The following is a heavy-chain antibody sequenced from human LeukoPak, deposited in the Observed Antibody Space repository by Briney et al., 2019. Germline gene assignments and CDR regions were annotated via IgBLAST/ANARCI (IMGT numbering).Heavy chain of an antibody. D-gene: IGHD2-21*01. J-gene: IGHJ3*02. Sequence: SQTLSLTCAISGDSVSSNSAAWNWIRQSPSSGLEWLGRTYYRSKWYNDYAVSVKSRITINPDTSKNQFSLQLNSVTPEDTAVYYCARDRVVIVPFGIDAFDIWGQGTMVTVSS. CDR2: TYYRSKWYN. CDR3: ARDRVVIVPFGIDAFDI. CDR1: GDSVSSNSAA. V-gene: IGHV6-1*01.